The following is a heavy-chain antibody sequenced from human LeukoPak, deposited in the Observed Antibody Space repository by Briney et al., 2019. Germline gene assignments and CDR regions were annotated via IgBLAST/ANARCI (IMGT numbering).Heavy chain of an antibody. V-gene: IGHV3-21*04. CDR3: AKDPDPTDAFDI. Sequence: GGSLRLSCAASGFTFSSYSMNWVRQAPGKGLEWVSSISSSSSYKYYADSVKGRFTISRDNSKNTLYLQMNSLRAEDTAVYYCAKDPDPTDAFDIWGQGTMVTVSS. CDR1: GFTFSSYS. J-gene: IGHJ3*02. CDR2: ISSSSSYK.